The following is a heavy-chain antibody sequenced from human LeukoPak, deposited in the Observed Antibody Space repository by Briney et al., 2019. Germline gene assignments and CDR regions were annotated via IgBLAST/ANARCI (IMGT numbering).Heavy chain of an antibody. CDR1: GFTFDDYG. D-gene: IGHD2-15*01. Sequence: PGGSLRLSCAASGFTFDDYGMSWVRQAPGKGLEWVSGINWNGGSTGYADSVKGRFTISRDNSKYTLYLQLTSLTTEDTAIYYCVKSDGGYCSRGSCYSGRGDYWGQGTLVTVSS. CDR3: VKSDGGYCSRGSCYSGRGDY. V-gene: IGHV3-20*04. J-gene: IGHJ4*02. CDR2: INWNGGST.